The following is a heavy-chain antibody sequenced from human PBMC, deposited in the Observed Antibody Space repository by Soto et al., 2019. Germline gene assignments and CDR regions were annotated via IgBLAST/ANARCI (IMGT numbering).Heavy chain of an antibody. Sequence: GGSLRLSCAASGFTFSSYAMRWGRKPPGKGLEWDSAISGSGGSTYYADSVKGRFTISRDNSKNTLYLQMNSLRAEDTAVYYCAKPSAGDTMIVVVIRDWGQGTLVTVSS. CDR1: GFTFSSYA. CDR2: ISGSGGST. J-gene: IGHJ4*02. CDR3: AKPSAGDTMIVVVIRD. V-gene: IGHV3-23*01. D-gene: IGHD3-22*01.